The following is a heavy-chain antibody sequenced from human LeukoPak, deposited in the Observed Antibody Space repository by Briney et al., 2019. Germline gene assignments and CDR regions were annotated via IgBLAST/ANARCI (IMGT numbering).Heavy chain of an antibody. D-gene: IGHD2-15*01. J-gene: IGHJ2*01. CDR2: IYYSGST. Sequence: PSETLSLTCTVSGGSFSTYYWSWIRQPPRKGLEWIGYIYYSGSTNYNPSLKSRVTISVDTSKNQFSLKLSSVTAADTAVYYCARRSGSTYWYFDLWGRGTLVTVSS. CDR3: ARRSGSTYWYFDL. CDR1: GGSFSTYY. V-gene: IGHV4-59*12.